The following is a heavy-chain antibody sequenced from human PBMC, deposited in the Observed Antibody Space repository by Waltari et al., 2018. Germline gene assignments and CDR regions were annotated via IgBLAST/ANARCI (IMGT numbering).Heavy chain of an antibody. CDR3: AKDSYYGSGTSFDY. CDR1: GFTFDDYT. Sequence: EVQLVESGGVVVQPGGSLRLSCAASGFTFDDYTMHWVRQAPGKGLEWVSLISWDGGSTYYADSVKGRFTISRDNSKNSLYLQMNSLRTEDTALYYCAKDSYYGSGTSFDYWGQGTLVIVSS. CDR2: ISWDGGST. V-gene: IGHV3-43*01. D-gene: IGHD3-10*01. J-gene: IGHJ4*02.